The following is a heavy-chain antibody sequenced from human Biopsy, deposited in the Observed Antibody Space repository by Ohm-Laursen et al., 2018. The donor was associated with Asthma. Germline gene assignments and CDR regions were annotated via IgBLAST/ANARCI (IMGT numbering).Heavy chain of an antibody. V-gene: IGHV4-39*02. CDR3: ARSYYDSSPYYYYGMDV. CDR1: GGSMSSSSYY. CDR2: ISYTGSA. J-gene: IGHJ6*01. Sequence: SDTLSLTCTVSGGSMSSSSYYWGWIRQPPGKGLEWMGSISYTGSAYHNPSLKSRVTISVDTSKNHFSLKLSSVTAADTAVYYCARSYYDSSPYYYYGMDVWGQGTTVTVSS. D-gene: IGHD3-22*01.